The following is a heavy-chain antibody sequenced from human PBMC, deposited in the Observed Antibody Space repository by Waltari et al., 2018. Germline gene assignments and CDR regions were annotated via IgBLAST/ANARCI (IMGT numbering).Heavy chain of an antibody. CDR2: IKHDGSEK. CDR3: ARDSGYYDSSGYYFP. V-gene: IGHV3-7*03. CDR1: GFTFSSYW. Sequence: EVQLVESGGGLVQPGGSLRLSCAASGFTFSSYWMSWVRQAPGKGLEWVANIKHDGSEKYDVDSVKGRFTISRDNAKNSLYLQMNSLRAEDTAVYYCARDSGYYDSSGYYFPWGQGTLVTVSS. J-gene: IGHJ4*02. D-gene: IGHD3-22*01.